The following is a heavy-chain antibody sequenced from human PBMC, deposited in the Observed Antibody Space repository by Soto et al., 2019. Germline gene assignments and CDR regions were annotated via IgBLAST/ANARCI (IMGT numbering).Heavy chain of an antibody. D-gene: IGHD2-21*01. J-gene: IGHJ5*02. CDR1: GGSISTTYW. V-gene: IGHV4-4*02. CDR2: IYQTGST. CDR3: VKNPRQDQQLRGNWCDP. Sequence: QVQFQESGPGLVKPSGTLSLTCAVSGGSISTTYWWPWVRQPPGKGLEWIGEIYQTGSTNYNPSLKGRSALSVAKSKNRFSLNLSSVTAADAAFYDCVKNPRQDQQLRGNWCDPWGQGTLVTVSS.